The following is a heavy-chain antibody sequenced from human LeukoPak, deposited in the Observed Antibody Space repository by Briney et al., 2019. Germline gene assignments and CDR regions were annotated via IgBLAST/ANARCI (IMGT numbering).Heavy chain of an antibody. J-gene: IGHJ3*02. CDR1: GFTFSRYG. D-gene: IGHD1-26*01. CDR2: IWYDGSNK. CDR3: AKGSGSYYRDAFDI. V-gene: IGHV3-33*06. Sequence: GSLRLSCAASGFTFSRYGMHWVRQASSQGLEWVAVIWYDGSNKYYADSVKGRFTISRDNSKNTLYLQMNSLRAEDTAVYYCAKGSGSYYRDAFDIWGQGTMVTVSS.